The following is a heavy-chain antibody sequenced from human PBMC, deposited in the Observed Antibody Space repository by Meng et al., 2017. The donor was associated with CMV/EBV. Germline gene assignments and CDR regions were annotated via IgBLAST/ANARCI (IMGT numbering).Heavy chain of an antibody. CDR2: TYYSGST. V-gene: IGHV4-59*01. CDR3: ARMLAPVYGMDV. J-gene: IGHJ6*02. CDR1: GGSISSYY. Sequence: GSLRLSCTVSGGSISSYYWSWIRQPPGKGLEWIGYTYYSGSTNYNPSLKSRVTISVDTSKNQFSLKLSSVTAADTAVYYCARMLAPVYGMDVWGQGTTVTVSS. D-gene: IGHD2-8*01.